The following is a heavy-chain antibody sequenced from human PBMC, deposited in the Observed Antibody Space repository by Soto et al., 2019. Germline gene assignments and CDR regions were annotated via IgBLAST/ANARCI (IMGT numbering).Heavy chain of an antibody. Sequence: PSETLSFTGTVSVGSLISSSYYWGWIRQPPGKMLEWIVSIYYSGSTYYNPSLKSRVTIAVDTSKNPFSLKLSSVTAADTAVYYYARQRGEMGYYYGMDVGGQGTTVT. CDR3: ARQRGEMGYYYGMDV. CDR1: VGSLISSSYY. V-gene: IGHV4-39*01. CDR2: IYYSGST. D-gene: IGHD3-16*01. J-gene: IGHJ6*02.